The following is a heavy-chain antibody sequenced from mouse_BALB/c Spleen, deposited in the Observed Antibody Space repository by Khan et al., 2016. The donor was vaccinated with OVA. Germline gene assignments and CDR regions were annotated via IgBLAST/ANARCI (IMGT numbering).Heavy chain of an antibody. Sequence: EVQLVESGPGLVKPSQSLSLTCTVTGYSITSDYAWNWIRQFPGNKLEWMGYISYSGRTSYNPYLKSRISITRDTSKNQFFLQLNSVTTEDTATYYCARSVTITTVVATDFDYWGQGTTLTVSS. CDR1: GYSITSDYA. CDR3: ARSVTITTVVATDFDY. V-gene: IGHV3-2*02. J-gene: IGHJ2*01. D-gene: IGHD1-1*01. CDR2: ISYSGRT.